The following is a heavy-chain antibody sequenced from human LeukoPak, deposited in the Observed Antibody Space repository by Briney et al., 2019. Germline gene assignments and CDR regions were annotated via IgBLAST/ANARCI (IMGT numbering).Heavy chain of an antibody. V-gene: IGHV1-46*01. CDR1: GYSFTSYY. D-gene: IGHD2-2*01. Sequence: WTSVKVCCKASGYSFTSYYIPLVRQAPGQGLELMGIINPSGGSTNYEQKFQSRVTMTRDMSTSTVYMELSSLRSEDTAVYYCARYCSSTSCHFDDAFDIWGQGTMVTVSS. CDR3: ARYCSSTSCHFDDAFDI. J-gene: IGHJ3*02. CDR2: INPSGGST.